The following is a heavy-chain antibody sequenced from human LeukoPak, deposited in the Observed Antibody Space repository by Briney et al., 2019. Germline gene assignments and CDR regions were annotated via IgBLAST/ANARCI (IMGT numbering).Heavy chain of an antibody. D-gene: IGHD3-9*01. V-gene: IGHV3-66*01. J-gene: IGHJ3*02. CDR1: GVTVGNNY. CDR3: ARDGTIFWNDAFDI. CDR2: IYSGGAT. Sequence: GGSLRLSCAASGVTVGNNYMIWVRQAPGKGLEWVSRIYSGGATDYADSVKGRFTISRDSSKNTLFLQMNSLRAEDTAVYYCARDGTIFWNDAFDIWGQGTMVTVSS.